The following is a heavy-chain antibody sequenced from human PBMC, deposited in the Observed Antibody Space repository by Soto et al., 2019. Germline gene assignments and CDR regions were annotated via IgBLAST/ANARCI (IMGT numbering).Heavy chain of an antibody. D-gene: IGHD1-26*01. J-gene: IGHJ4*02. V-gene: IGHV3-15*05. CDR3: VAGSPFEY. Sequence: GGSLRLSCAGSGFIFGYAWLSWVRQAPGKGLEWVGRVKRKSGGETTDYAAPVTGRFTISRDDSKPTVYLQMNSLKIEDTGIYYCVAGSPFEYWGQGTLVTVSS. CDR2: VKRKSGGETT. CDR1: GFIFGYAW.